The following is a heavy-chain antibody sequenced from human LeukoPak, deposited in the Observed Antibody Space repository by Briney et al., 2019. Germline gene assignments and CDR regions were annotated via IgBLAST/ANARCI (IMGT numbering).Heavy chain of an antibody. CDR1: GFTFTNNY. V-gene: IGHV3-66*01. J-gene: IGHJ4*02. Sequence: GGSLRLSCAASGFTFTNNYMCWVRQAPGKGLEWVSVIFSNDNTYHADSVKGRFAISRDTSKNTLYLQMNSLRAEDTAVYYCAQRDILTGYPLDYWGQGTLVTVSS. CDR3: AQRDILTGYPLDY. CDR2: IFSNDNT. D-gene: IGHD3-9*01.